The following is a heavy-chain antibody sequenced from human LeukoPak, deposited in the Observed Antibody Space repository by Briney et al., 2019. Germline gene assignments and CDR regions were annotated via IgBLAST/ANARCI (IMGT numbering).Heavy chain of an antibody. D-gene: IGHD2-21*02. V-gene: IGHV3-23*01. Sequence: GGSLRLSCVAAGFTFSTYVMSWVRQAPGKGLEWVSAISGSGGSTYYADSVKGRFTISRDNSKNTLYLQMNSLRAEDTAVYYCAKGAYCGGDCYPNWFDPWGQGTLVTVSS. CDR1: GFTFSTYV. J-gene: IGHJ5*02. CDR3: AKGAYCGGDCYPNWFDP. CDR2: ISGSGGST.